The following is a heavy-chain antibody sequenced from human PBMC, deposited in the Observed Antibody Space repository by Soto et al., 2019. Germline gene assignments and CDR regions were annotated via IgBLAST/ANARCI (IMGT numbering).Heavy chain of an antibody. Sequence: GASVKVSCKASGGTFSSYAISWVRQAPGQGLEWMGGIIPTFGTANYAQKFQGRVTITADESTSTAYMELSSLRSEDTAVYYCAGAPPRYCISTSCRNWFDPWGQGTLVTVPQ. CDR2: IIPTFGTA. CDR3: AGAPPRYCISTSCRNWFDP. CDR1: GGTFSSYA. J-gene: IGHJ5*02. V-gene: IGHV1-69*13. D-gene: IGHD2-2*01.